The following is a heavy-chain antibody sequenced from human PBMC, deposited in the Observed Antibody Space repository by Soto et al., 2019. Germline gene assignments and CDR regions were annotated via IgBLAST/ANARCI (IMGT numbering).Heavy chain of an antibody. D-gene: IGHD2-15*01. CDR1: GYTFTTYW. CDR3: ARLEGGGSSTRADV. Sequence: EVQLVQSGAEVKKPGESLKISCKGSGYTFTTYWIAWVRQMPGKGLEWMGIIYAGDSDTRYRPPFQGQVTISVDKSISTAYLQWSSLKASDTAMYYWARLEGGGSSTRADVWGQGTTVTVSS. V-gene: IGHV5-51*03. CDR2: IYAGDSDT. J-gene: IGHJ6*02.